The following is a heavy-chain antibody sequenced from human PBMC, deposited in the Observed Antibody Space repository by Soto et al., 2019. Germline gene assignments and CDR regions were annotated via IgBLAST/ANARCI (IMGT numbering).Heavy chain of an antibody. CDR3: ARGVKYGAYSRWFDP. J-gene: IGHJ5*02. V-gene: IGHV1-8*01. CDR1: GNTFTNYD. D-gene: IGHD4-17*01. Sequence: QVQLVQSGAEVKKPGASVKVSCKASGNTFTNYDINWVRQATGQGLEYLGWMNPNSGDTAYVQKCQGRVTMTWDTSITTAYMELRGLRSEDKDVYFCARGVKYGAYSRWFDPWGQGTLVTVSS. CDR2: MNPNSGDT.